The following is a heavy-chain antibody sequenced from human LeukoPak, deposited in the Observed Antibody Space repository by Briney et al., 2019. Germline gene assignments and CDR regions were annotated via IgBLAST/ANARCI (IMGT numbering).Heavy chain of an antibody. D-gene: IGHD6-6*01. Sequence: SETLSLTCAVYGGSFTDYYWSWIRQPPGKGLEWIGEINHRGSTNYNSSLKSRVTISVDRSKNQFSLKLSSVTAADTAVYFCARVPQTTSSIDYWGQGAAVTVSS. CDR3: ARVPQTTSSIDY. J-gene: IGHJ4*02. V-gene: IGHV4-34*01. CDR2: INHRGST. CDR1: GGSFTDYY.